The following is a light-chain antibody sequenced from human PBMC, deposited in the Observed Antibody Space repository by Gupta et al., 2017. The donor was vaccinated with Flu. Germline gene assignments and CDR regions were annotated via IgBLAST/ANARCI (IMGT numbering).Light chain of an antibody. Sequence: DIQLTQSPSFLSASVGDRVTITCRASQGISSYLAWYQQKSGKAPKLLIYAASTLQSGVPSRFSGSGSGTEFTLTISSLQPEDFATYYCQQLNSYPRTLGQGTKVEIK. J-gene: IGKJ1*01. CDR3: QQLNSYPRT. V-gene: IGKV1-9*01. CDR2: AAS. CDR1: QGISSY.